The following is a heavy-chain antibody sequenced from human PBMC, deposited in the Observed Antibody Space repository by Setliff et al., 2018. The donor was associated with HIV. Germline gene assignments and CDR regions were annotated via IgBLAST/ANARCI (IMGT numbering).Heavy chain of an antibody. V-gene: IGHV4-34*01. J-gene: IGHJ6*03. CDR3: ARGQRASPGPGTHYLDV. CDR2: INHRGNT. CDR1: GGPFDVHA. Sequence: SETLSLTCAVYGGPFDVHAWNWVRQAPGKRLEWLADINHRGNTNLNPSLKGRLTIAVDTSRDQFSLRLKSVTAADSAAYFCARGQRASPGPGTHYLDVWSKGTSVTVSS. D-gene: IGHD6-25*01.